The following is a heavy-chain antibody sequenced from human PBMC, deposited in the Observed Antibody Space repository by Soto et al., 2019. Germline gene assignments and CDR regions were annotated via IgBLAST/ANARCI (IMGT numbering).Heavy chain of an antibody. D-gene: IGHD3-22*01. CDR3: ARDRNYYDSSGYYYHYWYFDL. CDR2: IYHSGST. J-gene: IGHJ2*01. V-gene: IGHV4-4*02. CDR1: GGSISSSNW. Sequence: SETLSLTCAVSGGSISSSNWWSWVRQPTGKGLEWIGEIYHSGSTNYNPSLKSRVTISVDKSKNQFSLKLSSVTAADTAVYYCARDRNYYDSSGYYYHYWYFDLWGRGTLVTVSS.